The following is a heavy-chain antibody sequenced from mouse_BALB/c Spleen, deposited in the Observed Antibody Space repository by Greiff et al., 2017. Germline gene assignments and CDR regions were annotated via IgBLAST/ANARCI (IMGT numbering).Heavy chain of an antibody. V-gene: IGHV5-6-5*01. D-gene: IGHD1-1*01. CDR2: ISSGGST. J-gene: IGHJ4*01. CDR3: AREVTTVVAPYAMDY. Sequence: EVQRVESGGGLVKPGGSLKLSCAASGFTFSSYAMSWVRQTPEKRLEWVASISSGGSTYYPDSVKGRFTISRDNARNILYLQMSSLRSEDTAMYYCAREVTTVVAPYAMDYWGQGTSVTVSS. CDR1: GFTFSSYA.